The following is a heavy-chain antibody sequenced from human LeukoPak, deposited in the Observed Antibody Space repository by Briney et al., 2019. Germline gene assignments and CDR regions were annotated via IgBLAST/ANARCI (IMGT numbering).Heavy chain of an antibody. V-gene: IGHV1-69*05. CDR1: GGTFSSYA. CDR2: IIPIFGTA. D-gene: IGHD2-2*01. CDR3: ARGYCSSTSCFLDY. Sequence: ASVKVSCKASGGTFSSYAISWVRQAPGQGLEWMGGIIPIFGTANYAQKFQGRVTITTDESTSTAYMELTSLRSEDTAVYYCARGYCSSTSCFLDYWGQGTLVTVSS. J-gene: IGHJ4*02.